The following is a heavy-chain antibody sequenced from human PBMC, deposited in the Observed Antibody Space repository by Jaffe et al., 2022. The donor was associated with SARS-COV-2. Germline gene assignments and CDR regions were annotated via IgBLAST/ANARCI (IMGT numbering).Heavy chain of an antibody. D-gene: IGHD5-18*01. V-gene: IGHV3-23*01. CDR3: ASPEEMATASPYYYYGMDV. CDR1: GFTFSSYA. Sequence: EVQLLESGGGLVQPGGSLRLSCAASGFTFSSYAMSWVRQAPGKGLEWVSAISGSGGSTYYADSVKGRFTISRDNSKNTLYLQMNSLRAEDTAVYYCASPEEMATASPYYYYGMDVWGQGTTVTVSS. J-gene: IGHJ6*02. CDR2: ISGSGGST.